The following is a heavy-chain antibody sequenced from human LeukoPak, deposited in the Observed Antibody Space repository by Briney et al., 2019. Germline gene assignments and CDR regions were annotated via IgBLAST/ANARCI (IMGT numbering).Heavy chain of an antibody. Sequence: GGSLRLSCAASGFTFSSYSMNWVRQAPGKGLEWVSSISSSSSYIYYADSVKGRFTISRDNAKNSLYLQMNSLRAEDTAVYCCARGIAAAGTYYYYYYMDVWGKGTTVTVSS. V-gene: IGHV3-21*01. CDR1: GFTFSSYS. CDR3: ARGIAAAGTYYYYYYMDV. D-gene: IGHD6-13*01. J-gene: IGHJ6*03. CDR2: ISSSSSYI.